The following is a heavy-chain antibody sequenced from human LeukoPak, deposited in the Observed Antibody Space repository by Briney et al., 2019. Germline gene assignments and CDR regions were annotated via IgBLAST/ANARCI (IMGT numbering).Heavy chain of an antibody. CDR2: ISGSGGST. CDR3: AREQLLWFGDHKYSFDY. CDR1: GFTFSSYA. V-gene: IGHV3-23*01. D-gene: IGHD3-10*01. Sequence: GGSLRLSCASSGFTFSSYAMRWVRQAPGKGLEWVSAISGSGGSTYYADSVKGRFTISRDNSKNTLYLQMNSLRAEDTALYYCAREQLLWFGDHKYSFDYWGQGTLVTVSS. J-gene: IGHJ4*02.